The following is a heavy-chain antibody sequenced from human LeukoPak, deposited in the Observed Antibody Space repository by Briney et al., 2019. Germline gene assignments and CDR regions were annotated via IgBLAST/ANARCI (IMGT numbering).Heavy chain of an antibody. Sequence: GRSLRLSCTASGLTFSSSDMHWVRQAPGKGLDWVSLINHGGTNTYYADSVKGRFTISRDNSQNTLYLQMNSLRGEDTAVYYCTNFDYWGQGTLVTVSS. CDR1: GLTFSSSD. J-gene: IGHJ4*02. CDR2: INHGGTNT. CDR3: TNFDY. V-gene: IGHV3-33*06.